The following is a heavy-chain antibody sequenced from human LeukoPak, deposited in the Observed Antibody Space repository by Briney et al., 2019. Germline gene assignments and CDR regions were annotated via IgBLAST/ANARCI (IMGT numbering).Heavy chain of an antibody. CDR3: TRGLSRASGDY. Sequence: SETLSLTCTVSGGSISSYYWSWIRQPPGKGLAWIGYIYYSGSTNYNPSLKSRVTISVDTSKNQFSLKLSSVTAADTAVYYCTRGLSRASGDYWGQGTLVTVSS. CDR2: IYYSGST. J-gene: IGHJ4*02. V-gene: IGHV4-59*01. D-gene: IGHD2/OR15-2a*01. CDR1: GGSISSYY.